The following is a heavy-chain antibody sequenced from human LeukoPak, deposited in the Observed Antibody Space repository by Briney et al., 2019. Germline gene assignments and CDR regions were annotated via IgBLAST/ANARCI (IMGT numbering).Heavy chain of an antibody. CDR1: GFTFSSYA. Sequence: PGGSLRPSCAASGFTFSSYAMSWVRQAPGKGLEWVSAISDSGGSTYYADSVKGRFTISRDNSKNTLYLQMNSLRAEDTAVYYCARGIAVAGANWFDPWGQGTLVTVSS. D-gene: IGHD6-19*01. J-gene: IGHJ5*02. CDR3: ARGIAVAGANWFDP. V-gene: IGHV3-23*01. CDR2: ISDSGGST.